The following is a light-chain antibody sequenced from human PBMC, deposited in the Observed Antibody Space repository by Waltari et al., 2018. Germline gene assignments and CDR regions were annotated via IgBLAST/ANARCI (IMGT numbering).Light chain of an antibody. CDR1: SSNIGSNY. Sequence: QSVLTQPPSASGTPGQRVTISCSGSSSNIGSNYVYWYQQLPGTAPKLLIYWNNHRPSGVPDRFSGSKSGTSASLAISGLRSEYEADYYCAAWDDSLSALYVFGTGTKVTVL. J-gene: IGLJ1*01. CDR2: WNN. CDR3: AAWDDSLSALYV. V-gene: IGLV1-47*01.